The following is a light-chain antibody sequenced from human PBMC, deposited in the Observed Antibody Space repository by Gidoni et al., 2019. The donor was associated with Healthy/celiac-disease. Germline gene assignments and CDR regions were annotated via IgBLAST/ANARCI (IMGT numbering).Light chain of an antibody. CDR1: QIVSSSY. CDR2: GAS. CDR3: QQYGSSPPVT. J-gene: IGKJ4*01. Sequence: DSVLTQSPGTLSLSPGERATLSCRASQIVSSSYLAWYQQKPGQAPRLLIYGASSMATGIPDRFSGSGSGTDFTLTISSLEPEDFAVYYCQQYGSSPPVTFGGGTKVEIK. V-gene: IGKV3-20*01.